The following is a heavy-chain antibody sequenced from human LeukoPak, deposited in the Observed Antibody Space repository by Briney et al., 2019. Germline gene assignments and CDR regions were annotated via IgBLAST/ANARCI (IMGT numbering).Heavy chain of an antibody. Sequence: SVKVSCKASGGTFSSYALTWVRQAPGQGLEWMGGIVPILHTAKYAQKFQDRVTITADESTTTAYMELSSLRADDTAMYYCASSIPGAADRWGQGTMVTVSS. V-gene: IGHV1-69*13. D-gene: IGHD6-13*01. CDR1: GGTFSSYA. CDR2: IVPILHTA. CDR3: ASSIPGAADR. J-gene: IGHJ4*02.